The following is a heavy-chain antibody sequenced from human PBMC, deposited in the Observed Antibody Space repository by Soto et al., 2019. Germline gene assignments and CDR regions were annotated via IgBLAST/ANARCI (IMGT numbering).Heavy chain of an antibody. CDR1: GYTFTGYY. V-gene: IGHV1-2*04. CDR2: INPNSGGT. J-gene: IGHJ5*02. D-gene: IGHD3-3*01. CDR3: ARSDRITIFGVAQQIWNWFDP. Sequence: ASVKVSCKASGYTFTGYYMHWVRQAPGQGLEWMGWINPNSGGTNYAQKFQGWVTMTRDTSISTAYMELSRLRSDDTAVYYCARSDRITIFGVAQQIWNWFDPWGQGTLVTVSS.